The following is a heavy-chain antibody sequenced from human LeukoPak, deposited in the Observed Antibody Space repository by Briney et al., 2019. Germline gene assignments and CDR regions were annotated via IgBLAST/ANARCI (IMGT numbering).Heavy chain of an antibody. J-gene: IGHJ4*02. CDR3: ARRGYSYGYPFDY. Sequence: PSETLSLTCTVSGGSISSYYWSWIRQPPGKGLEWIGYIYYSGSTNYNPSLKSRVTISVDPSKNQFSLKLSSVTAADTAVYYCARRGYSYGYPFDYWGQGTLVTVSS. D-gene: IGHD5-18*01. CDR2: IYYSGST. CDR1: GGSISSYY. V-gene: IGHV4-59*08.